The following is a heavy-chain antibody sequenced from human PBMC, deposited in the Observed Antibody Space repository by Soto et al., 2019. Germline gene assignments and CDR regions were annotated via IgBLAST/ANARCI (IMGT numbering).Heavy chain of an antibody. CDR2: INPNSGGT. V-gene: IGHV1-2*04. D-gene: IGHD3-10*01. J-gene: IGHJ4*02. Sequence: QVQLVQSGAEVKKPGASVKVSCKASGYTFTGYYMHWVRQAPGQGLEWMGWINPNSGGTNYAQKFQGWVTMTRDTSISTAYMERSRLGSDDTAVYYCARDARGDEAPMDYWGQGTLVTVSS. CDR1: GYTFTGYY. CDR3: ARDARGDEAPMDY.